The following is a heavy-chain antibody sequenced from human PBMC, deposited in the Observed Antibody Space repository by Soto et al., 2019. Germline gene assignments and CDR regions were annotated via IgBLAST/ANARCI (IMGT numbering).Heavy chain of an antibody. V-gene: IGHV4-31*03. CDR3: ARDLLHSSGYQYYFDY. CDR2: IYYSGST. CDR1: GGSISSGGYY. D-gene: IGHD3-22*01. Sequence: QVQLQESGPGLVKPSQTLSLTCTVSGGSISSGGYYWSWIRQHPGKGLEWIGYIYYSGSTYYNPSLKRRVTISVDTSKNQFSLKLSSVTAADTAVYYCARDLLHSSGYQYYFDYWGQGTLVTVSS. J-gene: IGHJ4*02.